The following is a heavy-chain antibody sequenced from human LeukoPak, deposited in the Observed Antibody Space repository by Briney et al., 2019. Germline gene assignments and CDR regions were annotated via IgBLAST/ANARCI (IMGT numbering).Heavy chain of an antibody. V-gene: IGHV1-18*01. CDR1: GYTFSNFG. J-gene: IGHJ4*02. D-gene: IGHD4-17*01. CDR2: ILPCNGNT. CDR3: AREPPYDYGQIDY. Sequence: PGASVKVSCKASGYTFSNFGINWVRQAPGQGLEWMGWILPCNGNTNSAQKFQGRVTMTTDTSTNTAYLELTSLRSDDTAVYYCAREPPYDYGQIDYWGQGTLVTVSS.